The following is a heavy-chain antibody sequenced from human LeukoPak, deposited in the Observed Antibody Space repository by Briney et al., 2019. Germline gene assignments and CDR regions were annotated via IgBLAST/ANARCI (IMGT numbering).Heavy chain of an antibody. V-gene: IGHV3-30-3*01. D-gene: IGHD3-16*01. Sequence: GGSLRLSCAASGFTFSSYAMSWVRQAPGKGLEWVAVISYDGSNKYYADSVKGRFTISRDNSKNTLYLQMNSLRAEDTAVYYCARDPYDYVWGSAVGPPAAFDIWGQGTMVTVSS. J-gene: IGHJ3*02. CDR2: ISYDGSNK. CDR3: ARDPYDYVWGSAVGPPAAFDI. CDR1: GFTFSSYA.